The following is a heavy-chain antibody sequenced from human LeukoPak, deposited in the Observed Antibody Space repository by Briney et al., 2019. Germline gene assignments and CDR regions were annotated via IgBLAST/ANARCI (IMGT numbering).Heavy chain of an antibody. Sequence: SETLSLTCTVSGGSISSYYWSWIRQPPGKGLEWIGYIYYSGSTNYNPSLKSRVTISVDTSKNQFSLKLSSVTAADTAVYYCARDPMYYYDRPVDYWGQGTLVTVSS. CDR1: GGSISSYY. CDR3: ARDPMYYYDRPVDY. J-gene: IGHJ4*02. V-gene: IGHV4-59*12. D-gene: IGHD3-22*01. CDR2: IYYSGST.